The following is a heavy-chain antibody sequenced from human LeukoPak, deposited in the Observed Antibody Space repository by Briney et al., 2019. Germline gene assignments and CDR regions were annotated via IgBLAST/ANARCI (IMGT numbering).Heavy chain of an antibody. V-gene: IGHV1-69*05. D-gene: IGHD6-13*01. CDR2: IIPIFGTA. Sequence: SVKVSCKASGGTFSSYGISWVRQAPGQGLEWMGGIIPIFGTANYAQKFQGRVMITTDESTSTAYMELSRLRSEDTAVYYCARLHSSSWYGYYYYYGMDVWGQGTTVTVSS. J-gene: IGHJ6*02. CDR3: ARLHSSSWYGYYYYYGMDV. CDR1: GGTFSSYG.